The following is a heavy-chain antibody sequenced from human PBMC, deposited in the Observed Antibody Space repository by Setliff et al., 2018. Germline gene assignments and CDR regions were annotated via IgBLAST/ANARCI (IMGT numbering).Heavy chain of an antibody. CDR3: ARINFYVSSGYYYAPEL. CDR2: INNYNFNT. D-gene: IGHD3-22*01. J-gene: IGHJ4*02. CDR1: GYTFTNYG. Sequence: ASVKVSCKASGYTFTNYGITWVRQAPGQGLEWMGWINNYNFNTNYAQKLQGRVTVTTDTSTTTAYMELRSLRADDTAVYYCARINFYVSSGYYYAPELWGQGTTVTVSS. V-gene: IGHV1-18*01.